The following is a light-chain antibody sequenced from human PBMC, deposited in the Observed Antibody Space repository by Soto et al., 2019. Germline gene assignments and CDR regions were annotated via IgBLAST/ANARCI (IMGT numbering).Light chain of an antibody. CDR3: QQYNGYSTWT. CDR1: RSISFY. J-gene: IGKJ1*01. CDR2: NAS. V-gene: IGKV1-5*01. Sequence: DIQMTQYPSTLSASVGDRVTNACRASRSISFYLAWYQQKPGKAPKILIFNASTLKSGVPSRFSGSGSGTEFTLTIDGLQPDDFATYYCQQYNGYSTWTFGQGTKVDIK.